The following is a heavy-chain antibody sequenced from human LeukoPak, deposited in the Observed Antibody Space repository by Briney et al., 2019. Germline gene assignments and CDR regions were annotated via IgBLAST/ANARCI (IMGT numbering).Heavy chain of an antibody. Sequence: GGSLRLSCVASGFIFTDYWMNWLRQAPGRGLEWLVSVKGDGSATSYVDSVKGRFTISRDNAKNSLYLQMNSLRADDTALYYCARSRGDFWGEGTLVTVSS. V-gene: IGHV3-7*01. CDR1: GFIFTDYW. J-gene: IGHJ4*02. CDR2: VKGDGSAT. CDR3: ARSRGDF.